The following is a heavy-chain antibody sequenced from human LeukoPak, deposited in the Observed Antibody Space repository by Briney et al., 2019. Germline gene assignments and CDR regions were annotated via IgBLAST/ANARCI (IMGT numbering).Heavy chain of an antibody. CDR1: GFTFSSYA. V-gene: IGHV3-30*04. CDR2: ISYDGSNK. Sequence: TGGSLRLSCAASGFTFSSYAMHWVRQAPGKGLEWVAVISYDGSNKYYADSVKGRFTISRDNSKNTLYLQMNSLRAEDTAVYYCASYYDSSGYAPEVYAFDIWGQGTMVTVSS. D-gene: IGHD3-22*01. CDR3: ASYYDSSGYAPEVYAFDI. J-gene: IGHJ3*02.